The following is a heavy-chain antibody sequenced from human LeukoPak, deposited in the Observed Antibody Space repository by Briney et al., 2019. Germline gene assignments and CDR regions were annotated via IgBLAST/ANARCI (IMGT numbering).Heavy chain of an antibody. Sequence: PGGSLRLSCIASEFSVTAYSMNWVRQAPGKGLEWVSTMSSSSSSSYIYYADSVRGRFTVSRDNAKNSLYLQMNSLRAEDTAVYYCARDVGDYGDYFDYWGQGTLVTVSS. CDR2: MSSSSSSSYI. D-gene: IGHD4-17*01. V-gene: IGHV3-21*01. J-gene: IGHJ4*02. CDR1: EFSVTAYS. CDR3: ARDVGDYGDYFDY.